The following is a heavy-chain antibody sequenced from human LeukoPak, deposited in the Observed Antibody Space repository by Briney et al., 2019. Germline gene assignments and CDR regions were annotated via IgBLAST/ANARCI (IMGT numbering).Heavy chain of an antibody. CDR3: AKDGCGHCYDPIDY. CDR2: ISGSGGST. Sequence: GGSLRLSCAASGVIFSSYAMSWVRQAPGKGLEWVSAISGSGGSTYYADSVKGRFTIARDNSKDTLYLQMNSLRAEDTALYYCAKDGCGHCYDPIDYWGQGILVTVSS. J-gene: IGHJ4*02. V-gene: IGHV3-23*01. D-gene: IGHD3-16*01. CDR1: GVIFSSYA.